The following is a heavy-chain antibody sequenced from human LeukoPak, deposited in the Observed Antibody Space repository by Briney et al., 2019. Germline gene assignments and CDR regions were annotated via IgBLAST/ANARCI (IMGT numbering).Heavy chain of an antibody. V-gene: IGHV1-3*01. D-gene: IGHD3-16*01. CDR1: GYTFTSYA. Sequence: GASVKVPCKASGYTFTSYAMHWVRQAPGQRLEWMGWINAGNGNTKYSQKFQGRVTITRDTSASTAYMELSSLRSEDTAVYYCARGQYYDSTGYDDLWYFDLWGRGTLVTVSS. CDR3: ARGQYYDSTGYDDLWYFDL. J-gene: IGHJ2*01. CDR2: INAGNGNT.